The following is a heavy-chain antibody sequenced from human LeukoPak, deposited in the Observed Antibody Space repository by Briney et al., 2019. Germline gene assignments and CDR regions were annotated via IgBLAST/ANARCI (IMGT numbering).Heavy chain of an antibody. D-gene: IGHD1-26*01. V-gene: IGHV1-46*01. Sequence: GASVKVSCKASGYTFTSYYMHWVRQAPGQGLEWMGIINPSGGSTSYAQKFQGRVTMTRDTSTSTVYMELSSLRSEDTAVYYCARELHQVGATPYYYYMDVWGKGTTVTVSS. J-gene: IGHJ6*03. CDR2: INPSGGST. CDR1: GYTFTSYY. CDR3: ARELHQVGATPYYYYMDV.